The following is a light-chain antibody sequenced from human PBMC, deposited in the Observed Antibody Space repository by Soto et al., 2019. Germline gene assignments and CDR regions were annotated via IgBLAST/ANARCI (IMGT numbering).Light chain of an antibody. V-gene: IGLV4-69*01. CDR1: SGHSSYA. CDR2: LNSDGSH. Sequence: QLVLTQSPSASASLGASVKLTCTLSSGHSSYAIAWHQQQPEKGPRYLMKLNSDGSHSKGDGIPDRFSGSSSGAERYLTISSLQSADEADYYCQTWGTGIHVFGGGTQLTV. J-gene: IGLJ3*02. CDR3: QTWGTGIHV.